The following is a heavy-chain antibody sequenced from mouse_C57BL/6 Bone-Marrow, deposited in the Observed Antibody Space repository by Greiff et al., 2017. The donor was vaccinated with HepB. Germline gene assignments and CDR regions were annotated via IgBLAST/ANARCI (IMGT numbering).Heavy chain of an antibody. CDR2: IDPEDGDT. J-gene: IGHJ2*01. CDR3: AITSVNSFDY. CDR1: GFNIKDYY. D-gene: IGHD1-1*01. Sequence: EVKLMESGAELVRPGASVKLSCTASGFNIKDYYMHWVKQRPEQGLEWIGRIDPEDGDTDYTPKFQGKATMTADTSSNTAYLQCSSLTSEDTAVYYCAITSVNSFDYWGQGTTLTVSS. V-gene: IGHV14-1*01.